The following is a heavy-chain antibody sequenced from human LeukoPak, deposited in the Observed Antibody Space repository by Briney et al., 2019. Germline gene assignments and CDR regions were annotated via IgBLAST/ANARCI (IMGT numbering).Heavy chain of an antibody. J-gene: IGHJ5*02. CDR2: INHSGST. CDR1: GGSFSGYY. CDR3: ARGAVYVSCYCFDP. D-gene: IGHD2-15*01. V-gene: IGHV4-34*01. Sequence: PSETLSLTCAVYGGSFSGYYWSWIRQPPGKGLEWIGEINHSGSTNYNPSLKSRVTISVDTSKNQFSLKLSSVTAADTAVYYCARGAVYVSCYCFDPWGQGTLVTVSS.